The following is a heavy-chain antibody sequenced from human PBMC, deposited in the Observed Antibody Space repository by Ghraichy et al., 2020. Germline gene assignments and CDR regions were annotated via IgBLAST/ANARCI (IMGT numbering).Heavy chain of an antibody. Sequence: ASVKVSCKASGYTFTGYYMHWVRQAPGQGLEWMGWINPNSGGTNYAQKFQGWVTMTRDTSISTAYMGLSRLRSDDTAVYYCARGGQGCSGGSCYQNYFDYWGQGTLVTVSS. CDR3: ARGGQGCSGGSCYQNYFDY. CDR1: GYTFTGYY. D-gene: IGHD2-15*01. CDR2: INPNSGGT. J-gene: IGHJ4*02. V-gene: IGHV1-2*04.